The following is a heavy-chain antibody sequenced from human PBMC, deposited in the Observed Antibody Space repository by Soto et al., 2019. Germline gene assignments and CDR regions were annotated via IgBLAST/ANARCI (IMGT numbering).Heavy chain of an antibody. V-gene: IGHV4-31*03. CDR1: GEASRSGGYD. D-gene: IGHD3-9*01. CDR2: NYYSGST. CDR3: ARETDYDMVTGYYAPINYYYYYGMDV. Sequence: LTLTCTVSGEASRSGGYDESGNSQHPGSGVEWVGDNYYSGSTYYNPSVKSRVSISVDTSKNQFSLKLSSVTAADTAVYYCARETDYDMVTGYYAPINYYYYYGMDVWGQGTTVTVSS. J-gene: IGHJ6*02.